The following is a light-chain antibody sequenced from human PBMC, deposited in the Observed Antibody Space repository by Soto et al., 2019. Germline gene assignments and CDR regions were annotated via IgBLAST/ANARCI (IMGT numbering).Light chain of an antibody. V-gene: IGKV2-30*01. CDR2: KVS. CDR3: MQGTHWPPSWT. Sequence: DVVRTQSPLSLPVTLGQPASISSGSVKSFLTSDGNTYLNWFQQRPGQPPRRLIYKVSNRDSGVPDRFSGSGSGTDFTLKISRVEAEDVGVYYCMQGTHWPPSWTFGQGTKV. J-gene: IGKJ1*01. CDR1: KSFLTSDGNTY.